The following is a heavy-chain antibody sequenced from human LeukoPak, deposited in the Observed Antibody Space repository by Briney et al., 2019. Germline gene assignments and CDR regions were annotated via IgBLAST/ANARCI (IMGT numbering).Heavy chain of an antibody. J-gene: IGHJ4*02. CDR1: GFTFSSYW. Sequence: GGSLRLSCAASGFTFSSYWMSWVRQAPGKGLEWVANIRQDGSEKNYVDSVKGRFTISRDNAKNSLYLQMNSLRAEDTAVYYCARVWRVRGVITAVFDSWGQGTLVTVSS. D-gene: IGHD3-10*01. V-gene: IGHV3-7*01. CDR2: IRQDGSEK. CDR3: ARVWRVRGVITAVFDS.